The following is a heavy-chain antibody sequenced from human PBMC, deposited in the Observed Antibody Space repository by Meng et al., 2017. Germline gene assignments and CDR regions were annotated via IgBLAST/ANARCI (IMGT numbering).Heavy chain of an antibody. CDR2: IYPGDSDT. CDR3: ARHSGYSGGYSDY. CDR1: GYIFTSYW. Sequence: GESLKISCKGSGYIFTSYWIGWVRQMPGKGLEWMGIIYPGDSDTRYSPSFQGQVTLSADKSITTTYLQWSSLKASDTAMYYCARHSGYSGGYSDYWGQGTLVTVSS. V-gene: IGHV5-51*01. J-gene: IGHJ4*02. D-gene: IGHD1-26*01.